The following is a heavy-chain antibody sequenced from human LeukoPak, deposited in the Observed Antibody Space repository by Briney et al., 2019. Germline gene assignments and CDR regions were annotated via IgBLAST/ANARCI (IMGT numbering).Heavy chain of an antibody. V-gene: IGHV3-13*01. CDR1: GFTFSTYD. J-gene: IGHJ5*02. CDR2: IANVGNI. CDR3: ARGSPLGFDP. Sequence: GGSLRLSCAASGFTFSTYDMHWVRKGAGKGLEWVAGIANVGNIYYAVSVKGRFTISRENAKNSLYLQMNSLRAGDTAVYYCARGSPLGFDPWGQGTLVTVSS. D-gene: IGHD1-26*01.